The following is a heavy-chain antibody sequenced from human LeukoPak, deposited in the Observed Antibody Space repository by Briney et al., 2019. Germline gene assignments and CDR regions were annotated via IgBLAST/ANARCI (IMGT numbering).Heavy chain of an antibody. CDR1: GGSFSGYY. D-gene: IGHD3-3*01. CDR2: INHSGST. V-gene: IGHV4-34*01. J-gene: IGHJ3*02. Sequence: SEALSLTCAVYGGSFSGYYWSWIRQPPGKGLEWIGEINHSGSTNYNPSLKSRVTISVDTYKNQFSLKLSSVTAADTAVYYCARGLSYYDFWSGYYIGVAFDIWGQGTMVTVSS. CDR3: ARGLSYYDFWSGYYIGVAFDI.